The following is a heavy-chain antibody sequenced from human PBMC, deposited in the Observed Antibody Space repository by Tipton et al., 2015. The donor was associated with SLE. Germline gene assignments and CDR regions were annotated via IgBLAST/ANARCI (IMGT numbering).Heavy chain of an antibody. V-gene: IGHV4-39*07. CDR3: AVSLGAAAGWGWFDP. Sequence: TLSLTCTVSGGSISSDSYSWGWIRQPPGKGLEWIASIYYSGSTYYNPSLKSRVTISVDTSKNQFSLKLSSVTAADTAVYYCAVSLGAAAGWGWFDPWGQGTLVTVSS. CDR2: IYYSGST. CDR1: GGSISSDSYS. J-gene: IGHJ5*02. D-gene: IGHD6-13*01.